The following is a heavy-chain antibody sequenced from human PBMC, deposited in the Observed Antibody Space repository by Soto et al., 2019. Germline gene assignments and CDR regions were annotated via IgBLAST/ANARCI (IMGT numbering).Heavy chain of an antibody. V-gene: IGHV1-18*01. CDR1: GYTFTSYG. Sequence: GASVKVSCKASGYTFTSYGITWVRQAPGQGREWMGWINTYTGDTNYAQKLQGRVTMTTDTSTSTVYMELRSLRSDDTAVYYCARGYSSSSRGDSWGQGTLVTVSS. CDR3: ARGYSSSSRGDS. CDR2: INTYTGDT. J-gene: IGHJ4*02. D-gene: IGHD6-6*01.